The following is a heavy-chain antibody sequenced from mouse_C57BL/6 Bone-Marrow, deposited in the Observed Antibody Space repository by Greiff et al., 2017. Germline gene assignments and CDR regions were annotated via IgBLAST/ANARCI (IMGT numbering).Heavy chain of an antibody. J-gene: IGHJ2*01. CDR1: GYTFTSYW. CDR2: IDPSDSYT. V-gene: IGHV1-59*01. Sequence: VQLQQPGAELVRPGTSVKLSCKASGYTFTSYWMHWVKQRPGQGLEWIGVIDPSDSYTNYNQKFKGKATLTVDTSSSTAYMQLSSLTSEDSAVYYCATKRGNYWGQGTTLTVSS. CDR3: ATKRGNY.